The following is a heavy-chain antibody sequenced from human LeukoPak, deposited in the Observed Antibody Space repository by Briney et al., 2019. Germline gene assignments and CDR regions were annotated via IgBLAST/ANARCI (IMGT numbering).Heavy chain of an antibody. V-gene: IGHV3-7*01. D-gene: IGHD3-10*01. J-gene: IGHJ4*02. Sequence: GGSLRLSCAGSRFTFSNYWMSWVRQAPGKGLEWVANIKQDGSEKYYVDSVKGRFTISRDNAKNSLYLQMNSLRAEGTAVYYCARDDSTPNWSYGSGYDWGQGTLVTVSS. CDR2: IKQDGSEK. CDR3: ARDDSTPNWSYGSGYD. CDR1: RFTFSNYW.